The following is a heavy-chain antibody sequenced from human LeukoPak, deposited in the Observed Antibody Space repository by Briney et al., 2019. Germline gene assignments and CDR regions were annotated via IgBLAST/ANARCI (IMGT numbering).Heavy chain of an antibody. Sequence: GGSLRLSCAASGFTFDDYAMHWVRRAPGKGLEWVSGISWNSGSIGYADSVKGRFTISRDNSKNTLYLQMNSLRAEDTAVYYCARDLAIAARPSYYYMDVWGKGTTVTVSS. J-gene: IGHJ6*03. CDR1: GFTFDDYA. D-gene: IGHD6-6*01. CDR2: ISWNSGSI. V-gene: IGHV3-9*01. CDR3: ARDLAIAARPSYYYMDV.